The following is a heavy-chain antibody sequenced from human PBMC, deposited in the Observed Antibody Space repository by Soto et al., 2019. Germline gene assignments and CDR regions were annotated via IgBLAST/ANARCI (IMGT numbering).Heavy chain of an antibody. CDR3: ARGNYYDSSGYSLGYGMDV. J-gene: IGHJ6*02. V-gene: IGHV3-33*01. Sequence: GGSLRLSCAASGFTFSSYGMHWVRQAPGKGLEWVAVIWYDGSNKYYADSVKGRFTISRDNSKNTLYLQMNSLRAEDTAVYYCARGNYYDSSGYSLGYGMDVWGQGTTVTVSS. CDR1: GFTFSSYG. CDR2: IWYDGSNK. D-gene: IGHD3-22*01.